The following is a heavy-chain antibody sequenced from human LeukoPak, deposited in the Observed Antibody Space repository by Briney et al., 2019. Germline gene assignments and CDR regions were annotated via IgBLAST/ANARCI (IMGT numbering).Heavy chain of an antibody. CDR1: GFTLSELR. J-gene: IGHJ4*02. CDR3: VGGYGWLPDY. Sequence: GGSLRLSCAASGFTLSELRMNWVRQAPGKVLEWVANIKQDGSEKNYVDSVKGRFTISRDNAKNSVYLQMNSLRVEDTAVYYCVGGYGWLPDYWGQGTRVTVSS. CDR2: IKQDGSEK. V-gene: IGHV3-7*04. D-gene: IGHD6-19*01.